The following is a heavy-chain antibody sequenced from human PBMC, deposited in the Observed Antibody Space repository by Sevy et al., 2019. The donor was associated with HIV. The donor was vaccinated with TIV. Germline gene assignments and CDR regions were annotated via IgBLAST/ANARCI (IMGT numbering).Heavy chain of an antibody. CDR1: GFTFSNHA. J-gene: IGHJ3*02. Sequence: GGSLRLSCAASGFTFSNHAMHWVRQSPGKGLEWVAFIRSDGSHEYYADSVKGRFTISRDNSKNTVYLQMSSLRPEDTAVYYCARDRKVLLVVYAIPFDVFDIWGQGTMDTVSS. CDR2: IRSDGSHE. V-gene: IGHV3-30*02. D-gene: IGHD2-8*02. CDR3: ARDRKVLLVVYAIPFDVFDI.